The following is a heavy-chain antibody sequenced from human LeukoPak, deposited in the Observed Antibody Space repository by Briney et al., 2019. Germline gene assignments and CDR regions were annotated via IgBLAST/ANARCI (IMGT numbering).Heavy chain of an antibody. D-gene: IGHD3-22*01. CDR3: ARHYYDSSGYYPWYFDY. CDR2: INDSGST. CDR1: GGSSSGYY. Sequence: SETLSLTCAVYGGSSSGYYWSWICQPPGKGLEWIAEINDSGSTNYNPSLKSRVTISVDTSKKQSSLKLTSVTAADTAVYYCARHYYDSSGYYPWYFDYWGQGTLVTVSS. V-gene: IGHV4-34*01. J-gene: IGHJ4*02.